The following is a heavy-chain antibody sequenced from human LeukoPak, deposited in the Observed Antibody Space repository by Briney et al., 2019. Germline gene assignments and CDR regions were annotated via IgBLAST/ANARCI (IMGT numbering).Heavy chain of an antibody. Sequence: ASVKVSCKASGYTFTSHGISWVRQAPGQGLEWMGWINTNTGNPTYAQGFTGRFVFSLDTSVSTAYLQISSLKAEDTAVYYCARSRGYCSGGSCYRYAFDIWGQGTMVTVSS. J-gene: IGHJ3*02. CDR3: ARSRGYCSGGSCYRYAFDI. CDR1: GYTFTSHG. CDR2: INTNTGNP. V-gene: IGHV7-4-1*02. D-gene: IGHD2-15*01.